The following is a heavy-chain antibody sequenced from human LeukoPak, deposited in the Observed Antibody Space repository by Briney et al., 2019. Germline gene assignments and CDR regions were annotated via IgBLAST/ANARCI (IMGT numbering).Heavy chain of an antibody. CDR2: IYSSGNT. Sequence: SETLSLTCAVSGASISSSNYYWGWVRQSPGKGLEWIGNIYSSGNTYYNASLKSRFTMYIDTSKNQFSLKLSSVTAADTAVYYCARNSVHAFDIWGQGTMVTVSS. CDR3: ARNSVHAFDI. CDR1: GASISSSNYY. D-gene: IGHD4-23*01. J-gene: IGHJ3*02. V-gene: IGHV4-39*01.